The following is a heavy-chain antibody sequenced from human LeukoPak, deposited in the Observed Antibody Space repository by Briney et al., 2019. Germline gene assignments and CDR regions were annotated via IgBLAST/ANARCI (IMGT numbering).Heavy chain of an antibody. V-gene: IGHV3-23*01. D-gene: IGHD5-18*01. J-gene: IGHJ4*02. CDR2: ISGSGSIT. CDR1: GLTFSSYA. CDR3: ANGYNYGFDY. Sequence: GGSLRLSCAASGLTFSSYAMSWVRQAPGKGLEWVSSISGSGSITSYADSVKGRFTISGDNSKNTLYLQMNSLRAEDTAVYYCANGYNYGFDYWGQGTLVTVS.